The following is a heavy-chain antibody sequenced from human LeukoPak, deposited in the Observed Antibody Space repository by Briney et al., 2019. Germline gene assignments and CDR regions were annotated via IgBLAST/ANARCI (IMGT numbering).Heavy chain of an antibody. CDR2: ISSSSSYI. D-gene: IGHD4-17*01. J-gene: IGHJ3*02. CDR1: GFTFSSYA. V-gene: IGHV3-21*04. Sequence: GGSLRLSCAASGFTFSSYAMSWVRQAPGRGLEWVSSISSSSSYIYYADSVRGRFTISRDSSKNTLYLQMTSLRVEDTAVYYCARVIVESSLTTPHDAFDIWGQGTMVTVSS. CDR3: ARVIVESSLTTPHDAFDI.